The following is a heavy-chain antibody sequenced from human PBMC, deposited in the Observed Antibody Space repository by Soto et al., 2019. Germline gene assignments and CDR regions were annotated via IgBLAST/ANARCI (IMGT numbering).Heavy chain of an antibody. CDR3: ARFAANSGYDLEGYYYYYYMDV. Sequence: PGESLKISCKGSGYSFTSYWIGWVRQMPGKGLEWIGIIYPGDSDTRYSPSFQGQVTISADRSISTAYLQWSSLKASDTAMYYCARFAANSGYDLEGYYYYYYMDVWGKGTTVTVSS. CDR1: GYSFTSYW. V-gene: IGHV5-51*01. CDR2: IYPGDSDT. D-gene: IGHD5-12*01. J-gene: IGHJ6*03.